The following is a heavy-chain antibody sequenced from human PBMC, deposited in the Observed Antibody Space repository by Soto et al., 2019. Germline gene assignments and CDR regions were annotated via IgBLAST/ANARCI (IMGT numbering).Heavy chain of an antibody. Sequence: PSETLSLTCTVSGGSISSYYWSWIRQPPGKGLEWIGYIYYTGTTNYNPSLKSRVTISVDTSKNQFSLKLSSVTTADTAVYYCTRLPSYRQGSTFDPWGQGTLVTVSS. CDR1: GGSISSYY. D-gene: IGHD2-15*01. CDR3: TRLPSYRQGSTFDP. J-gene: IGHJ5*02. CDR2: IYYTGTT. V-gene: IGHV4-59*01.